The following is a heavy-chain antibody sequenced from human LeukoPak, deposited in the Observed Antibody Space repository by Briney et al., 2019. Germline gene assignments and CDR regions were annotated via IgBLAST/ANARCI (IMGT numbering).Heavy chain of an antibody. V-gene: IGHV2-5*02. CDR3: VHRQTSAWNRGAFDA. CDR2: IYWDGDQ. D-gene: IGHD1-1*01. Sequence: SGPTLVKPAQTLTLTCTCSGFSLTDSGEGVGWTRQSPGKAPEWLALIYWDGDQRFSPSLGSRLSITRDTYKEQVVLTMTNMDPADTATYYCVHRQTSAWNRGAFDAWGQGTMVTVSS. J-gene: IGHJ3*01. CDR1: GFSLTDSGEG.